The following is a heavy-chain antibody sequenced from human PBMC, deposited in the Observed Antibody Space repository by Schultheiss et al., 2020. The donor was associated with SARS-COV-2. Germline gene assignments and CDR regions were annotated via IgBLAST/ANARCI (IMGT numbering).Heavy chain of an antibody. J-gene: IGHJ6*02. Sequence: ASVKVSCKASGYTFTSYGISWVRQAPGQGLEWMGWISAYNGNTNYAQKLQGRVTMTTDTSTSTAYMELRSLRSDDTAVYYCARDLDVWGTPCGMDVWGQGTTVTVSS. CDR2: ISAYNGNT. CDR3: ARDLDVWGTPCGMDV. D-gene: IGHD3-16*01. CDR1: GYTFTSYG. V-gene: IGHV1-18*01.